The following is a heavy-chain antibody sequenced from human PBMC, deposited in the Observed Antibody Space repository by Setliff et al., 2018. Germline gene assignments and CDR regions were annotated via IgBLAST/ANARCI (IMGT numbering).Heavy chain of an antibody. Sequence: PSETLSLTCTVSGASVSGHSYYWGWIRQPPGKGLEWIGSMYYGGGGSTYYNASLKSRVTISVDTSKNQFSLKLNSVTAADTAVYYCARAPRYFDPTGSYFDYWGQGTLVTVYS. CDR1: GASVSGHSYY. CDR3: ARAPRYFDPTGSYFDY. D-gene: IGHD3-9*01. J-gene: IGHJ4*02. CDR2: MYYGGGGST. V-gene: IGHV4-39*07.